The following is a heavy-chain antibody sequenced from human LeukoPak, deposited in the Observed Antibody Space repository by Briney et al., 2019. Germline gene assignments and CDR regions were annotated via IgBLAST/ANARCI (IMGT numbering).Heavy chain of an antibody. D-gene: IGHD3-22*01. CDR3: ARGRGYYDNSFDY. CDR1: GGSFSGYY. V-gene: IGHV4-34*01. CDR2: INHSGST. Sequence: PSETLSLTCAVSGGSFSGYYWSWIRQPPGKGLEWIGEINHSGSTNYNPSLKSRVTISVDTSKNQFSLKLSSVTAADTAVYYCARGRGYYDNSFDYWGQGTLVTVSS. J-gene: IGHJ4*02.